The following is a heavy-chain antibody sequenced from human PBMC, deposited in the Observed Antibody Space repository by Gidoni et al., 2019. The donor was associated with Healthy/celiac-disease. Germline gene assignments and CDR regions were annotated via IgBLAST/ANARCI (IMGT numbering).Heavy chain of an antibody. CDR2: INHSGST. V-gene: IGHV4-34*01. CDR3: RSYITMVRGVMRWGDAFDI. Sequence: QVQLQQWGAGLLKPSETLSLTCAVYGGSFSGYYWSWIRQPPGKGLEWIGEINHSGSTNYNPSLKSRVTISVDTSKNQFSLKLSSVTAADTAVYYCRSYITMVRGVMRWGDAFDIWGQGTMVTVSS. D-gene: IGHD3-10*01. J-gene: IGHJ3*02. CDR1: GGSFSGYY.